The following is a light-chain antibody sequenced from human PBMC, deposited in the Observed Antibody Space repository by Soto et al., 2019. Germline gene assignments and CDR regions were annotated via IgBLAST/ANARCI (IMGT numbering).Light chain of an antibody. CDR3: SSYTSNSNLVV. CDR2: DVS. V-gene: IGLV2-14*01. Sequence: QSVLTQPASVSGSPGQSITISCTGTSSDVGGYNYVSWYQQHPGKAPKLMIYDVSNRPSGVSNRFSGSKSGNTASLTISGLKNEEEADYYCSSYTSNSNLVVFGGGTKVTVL. J-gene: IGLJ2*01. CDR1: SSDVGGYNY.